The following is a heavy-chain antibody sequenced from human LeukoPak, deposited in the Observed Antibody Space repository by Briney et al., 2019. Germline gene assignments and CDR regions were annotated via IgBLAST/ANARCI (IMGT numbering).Heavy chain of an antibody. Sequence: PGGSLRLSCAASGFTFSSYSMTWVRQAPGKGLEWVSSISSSSYYTYYADSLKGRFTISRDNAKNSLYLQMNSLRAEDTAVYYCARVGYYYDSSDEGEPLYYYYGMDVWGQGTTVTVSS. J-gene: IGHJ6*02. D-gene: IGHD3-22*01. CDR1: GFTFSSYS. CDR2: ISSSSYYT. CDR3: ARVGYYYDSSDEGEPLYYYYGMDV. V-gene: IGHV3-21*01.